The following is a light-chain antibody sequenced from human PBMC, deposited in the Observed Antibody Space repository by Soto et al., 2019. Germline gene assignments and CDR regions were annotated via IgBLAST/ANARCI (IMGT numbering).Light chain of an antibody. CDR3: QQYGSSWT. J-gene: IGKJ1*01. CDR1: QSVSSSY. V-gene: IGKV3-20*01. CDR2: GAS. Sequence: EIVLTQSPATLSLSPGERSTLXXRASQSVSSSYLAWYQQKPGQAPXFLIYGASSRATGIPDRFSGSGSGTDFTLTISRLEPEDFAVYYCQQYGSSWTFGQGTKVDIK.